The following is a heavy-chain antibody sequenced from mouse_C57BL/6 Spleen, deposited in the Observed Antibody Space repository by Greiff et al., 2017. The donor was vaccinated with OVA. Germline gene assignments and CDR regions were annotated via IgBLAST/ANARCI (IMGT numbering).Heavy chain of an antibody. CDR1: GYTFTDYY. V-gene: IGHV1-26*01. CDR2: INPNNGGT. CDR3: ARSEITTVVATGDYAMDY. D-gene: IGHD1-1*01. Sequence: EVKLQQSGPELVKPGASVKISCKASGYTFTDYYMNWVKQSHGKSLEWIGDINPNNGGTSYNQKFKGKATLTVDKSSSTAYMELRSLTSEDSAVYYCARSEITTVVATGDYAMDYWGQGTSVTVSS. J-gene: IGHJ4*01.